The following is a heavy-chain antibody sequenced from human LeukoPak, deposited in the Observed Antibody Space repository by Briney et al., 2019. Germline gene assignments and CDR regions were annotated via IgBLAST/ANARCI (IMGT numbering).Heavy chain of an antibody. CDR2: ISGSGGST. J-gene: IGHJ4*02. CDR1: GFTFSSYA. CDR3: AKDITGYYGDLGYFDY. Sequence: GGSLRLSCAASGFTFSSYAMSWVRQAPGKGLEWVSAISGSGGSTYYADSVKGRFTISRDNSKNTLYLQMNSLRAEDTAVYYCAKDITGYYGDLGYFDYWGQGTLVTVSS. D-gene: IGHD4-17*01. V-gene: IGHV3-23*01.